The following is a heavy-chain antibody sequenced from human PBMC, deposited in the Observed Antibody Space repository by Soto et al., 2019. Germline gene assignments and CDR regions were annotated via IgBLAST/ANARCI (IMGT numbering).Heavy chain of an antibody. D-gene: IGHD3-3*01. J-gene: IGHJ5*02. V-gene: IGHV5-51*01. Sequence: LGESLKISCKGSGYSFTSYWIGWVRQMLGKGLEWMXIXYXXXSXTXXXPXXXXQVTISADKSISTAYLQWRSLKASDTAMYYCARGRYDFWSGYYTTWGQGTLVTVSS. CDR3: ARGRYDFWSGYYTT. CDR1: GYSFTSYW. CDR2: XYXXXSXT.